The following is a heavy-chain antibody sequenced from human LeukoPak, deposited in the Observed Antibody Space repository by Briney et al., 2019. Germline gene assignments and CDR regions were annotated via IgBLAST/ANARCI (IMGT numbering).Heavy chain of an antibody. CDR2: IYTSGST. D-gene: IGHD5-18*01. CDR1: GGSISSYY. J-gene: IGHJ6*02. Sequence: PSETLSLTGTVSGGSISSYYWSWIRQPAGKGLEWIGRIYTSGSTNYNPSLKSRVTMSVDTSKNQFSLKLSSLTAADTAVYYCARDGYVVGMDVWGQGTTVTVSS. CDR3: ARDGYVVGMDV. V-gene: IGHV4-4*07.